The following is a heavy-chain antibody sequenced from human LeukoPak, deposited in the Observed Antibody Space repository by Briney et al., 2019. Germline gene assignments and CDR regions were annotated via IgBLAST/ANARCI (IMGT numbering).Heavy chain of an antibody. CDR3: VRRVILVGSRPNFDY. Sequence: PSETLSLTCAVYGGSFSGYYWSWIRQPPGKGLEWIGEINHSGSTNYNPSLKSRVTISVDTSKNQFSLKLSSVTAADTAVYYCVRRVILVGSRPNFDYWGQGTLVTVSS. CDR1: GGSFSGYY. V-gene: IGHV4-34*01. J-gene: IGHJ4*02. D-gene: IGHD6-13*01. CDR2: INHSGST.